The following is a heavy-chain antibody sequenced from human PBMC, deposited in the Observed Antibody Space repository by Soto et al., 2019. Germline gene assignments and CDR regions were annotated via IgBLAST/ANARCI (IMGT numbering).Heavy chain of an antibody. D-gene: IGHD2-15*01. Sequence: EVQLLESGGGLVQPGGSLRLSCAASGFTFSSYAMSWVRQAPGMGLEWVSVISGSGYATYYADSVKGRFTVSRDNSNNNAELQVNSSRADETAVYYYAKEEAVVVNYYYYYGMDVWGQGTTVTVSS. J-gene: IGHJ6*02. CDR1: GFTFSSYA. CDR3: AKEEAVVVNYYYYYGMDV. V-gene: IGHV3-23*01. CDR2: ISGSGYAT.